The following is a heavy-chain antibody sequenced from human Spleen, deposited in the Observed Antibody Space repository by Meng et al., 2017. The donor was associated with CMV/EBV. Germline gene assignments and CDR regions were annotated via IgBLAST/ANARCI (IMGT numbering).Heavy chain of an antibody. Sequence: GESLKISCAASGFTFSNYWMHWVRQAPGKGLVWVSRINSDASSTSYADSVKGRFTISRDNAKNTLYLQMSSLRAEDTAVYFCAKDLMGVNYDILTGYYPPGYWGQGTLVTVSS. CDR1: GFTFSNYW. CDR2: INSDASST. D-gene: IGHD3-9*01. V-gene: IGHV3-74*01. J-gene: IGHJ4*02. CDR3: AKDLMGVNYDILTGYYPPGY.